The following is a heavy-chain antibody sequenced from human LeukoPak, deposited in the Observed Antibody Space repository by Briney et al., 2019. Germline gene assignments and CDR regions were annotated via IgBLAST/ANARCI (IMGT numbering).Heavy chain of an antibody. J-gene: IGHJ3*02. CDR1: GFTFSSYS. CDR3: ARALRDPGDAFDI. V-gene: IGHV3-21*01. Sequence: TGGSLRLSCAASGFTFSSYSMNWVRQAPGKGLEWVSSISSSSSYIYYADSVKGRFTISRDNAKNSLYLQMNSLRAEDTAVYYCARALRDPGDAFDIWGQGTMVTVSS. CDR2: ISSSSSYI.